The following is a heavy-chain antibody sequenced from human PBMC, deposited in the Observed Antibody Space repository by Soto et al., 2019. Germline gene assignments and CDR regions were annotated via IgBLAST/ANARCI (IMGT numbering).Heavy chain of an antibody. V-gene: IGHV3-30*03. J-gene: IGHJ4*02. CDR1: GFTFSSYG. D-gene: IGHD6-13*01. Sequence: GSLRLSCAASGFTFSSYGMHWVRQAPGKGLEWVAVISYDGSNKYYADSVKGRFTISRDNSKNTLYLQMNSLRAEDTAVYYCSTPYSRRWHLAYSCQGTLVPVSS. CDR3: STPYSRRWHLAY. CDR2: ISYDGSNK.